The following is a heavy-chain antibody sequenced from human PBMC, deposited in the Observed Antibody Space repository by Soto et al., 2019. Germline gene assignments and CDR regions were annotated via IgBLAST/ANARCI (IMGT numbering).Heavy chain of an antibody. V-gene: IGHV1-3*01. D-gene: IGHD3-22*01. CDR2: INAGNGNT. CDR3: ARVQRGYYDSSGYPEYFQH. J-gene: IGHJ1*01. CDR1: GYKFSSYA. Sequence: ASVKVSCKASGYKFSSYAMHWVRQAPGQRLEWMGWINAGNGNTKYSQKFQGRVTITRDTSASTAYMELSSLRSEDTAVYYCARVQRGYYDSSGYPEYFQHWGQGTLVTSPQ.